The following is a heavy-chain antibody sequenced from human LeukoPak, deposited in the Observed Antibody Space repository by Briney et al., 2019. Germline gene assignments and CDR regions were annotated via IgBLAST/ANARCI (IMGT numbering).Heavy chain of an antibody. CDR1: GFTFSSYS. Sequence: PGGSLRLSCAASGFTFSSYSMNWVRQAPGKGLEWVSSISSSSSYIYYADSVKGRFTISRDNAKNSLYLQMNSLRAEDTAVYYCARDGGGPHTDAFDIWGQGTMVTVSS. V-gene: IGHV3-21*01. D-gene: IGHD4-23*01. J-gene: IGHJ3*02. CDR2: ISSSSSYI. CDR3: ARDGGGPHTDAFDI.